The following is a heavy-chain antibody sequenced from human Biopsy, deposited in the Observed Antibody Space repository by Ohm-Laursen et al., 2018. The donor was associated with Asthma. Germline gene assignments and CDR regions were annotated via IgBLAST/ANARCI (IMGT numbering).Heavy chain of an antibody. CDR3: ARGDSSGWSHYYFDY. Sequence: SLRLSCSASGFTFDDYAMHWVRQAPGKGLEWVSGVSWNSGSIDYADSVKGRFTISRDYAKNTLYLQMHSLRVEDTAVYYCARGDSSGWSHYYFDYWGQGTLVTVSS. CDR2: VSWNSGSI. V-gene: IGHV3-9*01. D-gene: IGHD6-19*01. J-gene: IGHJ4*02. CDR1: GFTFDDYA.